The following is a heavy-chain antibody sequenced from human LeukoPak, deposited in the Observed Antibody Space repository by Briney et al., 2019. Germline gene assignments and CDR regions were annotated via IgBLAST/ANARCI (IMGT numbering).Heavy chain of an antibody. J-gene: IGHJ5*01. CDR1: GGSISSYY. Sequence: SETLSLTCTVSGGSISSYYWSWIRQPPGKGLEWIGYIYYSGSTNYNPSLKSRVTISVDTSKNQFSLKLSSVTAADTAVYFCARAPRQSSWYDSWGQGTPVTVSS. D-gene: IGHD6-13*01. V-gene: IGHV4-59*08. CDR3: ARAPRQSSWYDS. CDR2: IYYSGST.